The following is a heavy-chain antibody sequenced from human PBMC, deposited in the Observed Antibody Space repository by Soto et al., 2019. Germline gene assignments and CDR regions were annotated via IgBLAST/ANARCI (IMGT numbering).Heavy chain of an antibody. CDR1: GFTFSSYA. J-gene: IGHJ6*02. CDR2: ISGSDSST. V-gene: IGHV3-23*01. Sequence: GGSLRLSCAASGFTFSSYAMNWVRQAPGKGLEWVSVISGSDSSTYYADSVKGRFTISRDNSKNTLYVQMNSLRDVDTAVYACAREVPAAPSRGPYYYGMDVWGHGTTVTVSS. CDR3: AREVPAAPSRGPYYYGMDV. D-gene: IGHD2-2*01.